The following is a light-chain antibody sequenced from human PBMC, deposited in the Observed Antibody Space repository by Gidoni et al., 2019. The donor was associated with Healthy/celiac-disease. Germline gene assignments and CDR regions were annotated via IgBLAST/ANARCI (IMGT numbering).Light chain of an antibody. J-gene: IGLJ3*02. V-gene: IGLV3-19*01. CDR3: SSRDSSDNHPL. CDR1: SLRRYY. CDR2: GTN. Sequence: SSEPTPDPAVSVALGQTVRITCQGDSLRRYYASWYQQKPGQAPVLVIYGTNNRPSGIPDRFSGSSSGNTASLTITGAQAEDEADYHCSSRDSSDNHPLFGGGTKLTVL.